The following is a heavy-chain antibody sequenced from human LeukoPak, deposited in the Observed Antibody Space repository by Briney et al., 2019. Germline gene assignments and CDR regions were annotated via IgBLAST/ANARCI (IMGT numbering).Heavy chain of an antibody. CDR3: ARETLYSGSYYPHFQH. V-gene: IGHV3-7*01. J-gene: IGHJ1*01. CDR2: IKQDGSEK. D-gene: IGHD1-26*01. Sequence: PGGSLRLSCAASGFTFSSYWMSWVRQAPGKGLEWVANIKQDGSEKYYVDSVKGRFTISRDNAKNSLYLQMNSLRAEDTAVYYCARETLYSGSYYPHFQHWGQGTLVTVSS. CDR1: GFTFSSYW.